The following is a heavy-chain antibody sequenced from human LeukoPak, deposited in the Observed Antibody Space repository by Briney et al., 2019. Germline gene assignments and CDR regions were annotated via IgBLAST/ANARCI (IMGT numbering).Heavy chain of an antibody. CDR3: ARASEYCSGGSCYYPVDY. J-gene: IGHJ4*02. CDR1: GGSISSGDYY. V-gene: IGHV4-30-4*01. D-gene: IGHD2-15*01. Sequence: SQTLSLTCTVSGGSISSGDYYWSWIRQPPGKGLEWIGYIYYSGSTYYNPSLKSRVTISVDTSKSQFSLKLGSVTAADTAVYYCARASEYCSGGSCYYPVDYWGQGTLVTVSS. CDR2: IYYSGST.